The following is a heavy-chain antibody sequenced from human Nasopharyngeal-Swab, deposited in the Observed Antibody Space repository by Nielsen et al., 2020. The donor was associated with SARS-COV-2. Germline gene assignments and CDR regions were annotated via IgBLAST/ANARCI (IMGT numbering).Heavy chain of an antibody. CDR2: IKQDGSEK. V-gene: IGHV3-7*01. CDR3: ARDSRFRFDRDYYYGMDV. CDR1: GFTFSSYW. Sequence: GESLKISCAASGFTFSSYWMSWVRQAPGKGLEWVANIKQDGSEKYYVDSVKGRFTISRDNAKNSLYLQMNSLRAEDTAVYYCARDSRFRFDRDYYYGMDVWGQGTTVTVPS. D-gene: IGHD3-9*01. J-gene: IGHJ6*02.